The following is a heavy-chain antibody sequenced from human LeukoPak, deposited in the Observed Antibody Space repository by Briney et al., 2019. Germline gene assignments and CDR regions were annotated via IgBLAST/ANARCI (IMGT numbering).Heavy chain of an antibody. CDR1: GYTFTSYD. D-gene: IGHD3-10*01. CDR3: ARGGRGCYYGSGSYKY. Sequence: ASVKVSCKASGYTFTSYDINWVRQATGQGLEWMGWMNPSSGHTGYEQKFQGRVTMTRDTSISTAYMELRNLRSVDTAVYYCARGGRGCYYGSGSYKYWGQGTLVTVSS. J-gene: IGHJ4*02. V-gene: IGHV1-8*01. CDR2: MNPSSGHT.